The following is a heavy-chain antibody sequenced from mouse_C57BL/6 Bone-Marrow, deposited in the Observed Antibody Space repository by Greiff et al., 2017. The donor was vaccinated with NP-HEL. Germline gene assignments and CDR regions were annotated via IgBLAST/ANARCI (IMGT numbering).Heavy chain of an antibody. CDR1: GYTFTSYW. V-gene: IGHV1-50*01. J-gene: IGHJ3*01. Sequence: QVQLQQPGAELVKPGASVKLSCKASGYTFTSYWMQWVKQRPGQGLEWIGEIDPSDSYTNYNQKFKGKATLTVDTSSSTAYMQLSSLTSDDSAVYYCAREGYYGSSSGWGQGTLVTVSA. CDR3: AREGYYGSSSG. D-gene: IGHD1-1*01. CDR2: IDPSDSYT.